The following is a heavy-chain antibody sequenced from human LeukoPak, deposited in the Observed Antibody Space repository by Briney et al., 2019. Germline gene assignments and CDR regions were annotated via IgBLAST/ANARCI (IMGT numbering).Heavy chain of an antibody. V-gene: IGHV1-3*01. Sequence: GASVKVSCKASGYTFTSYAMHWVRQAPGQRLEWMGWINAGNGNTKYSQKFQGRVTITRDTSASTAYMELSSLRSEDTAVYYCARARYRSGGSCPLYYGMDVWGQGTTVTVSS. CDR2: INAGNGNT. CDR1: GYTFTSYA. CDR3: ARARYRSGGSCPLYYGMDV. D-gene: IGHD2-15*01. J-gene: IGHJ6*02.